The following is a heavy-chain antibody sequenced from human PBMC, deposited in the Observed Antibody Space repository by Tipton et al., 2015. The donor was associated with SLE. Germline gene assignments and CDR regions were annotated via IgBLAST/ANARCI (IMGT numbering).Heavy chain of an antibody. D-gene: IGHD6-13*01. V-gene: IGHV4-28*06. Sequence: TLSLTCAVSGYSISTSDSNWWGWIRQPPGKGLEWIGYIYYRGTAHYNPSLKSRVTISRDTSGNQFSLNLSSVTASDTAVYFCTRAEFSSNWYMYWHFDLWGRGTLVTVSS. CDR1: GYSISTSDSNW. CDR2: IYYRGTA. J-gene: IGHJ2*01. CDR3: TRAEFSSNWYMYWHFDL.